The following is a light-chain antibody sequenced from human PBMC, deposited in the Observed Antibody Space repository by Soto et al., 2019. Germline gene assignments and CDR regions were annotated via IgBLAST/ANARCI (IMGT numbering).Light chain of an antibody. CDR2: WAS. Sequence: DIVMTQSPDSLAVSLGERATINCKSSQSVLYSPNNKNYLAWYQHKPGQPPKMLIYWASIRESGVPDRFSGSGSGTDFTLTISSLQSEDLAVYYCQQYYTNSWSFGQGTKVEIK. J-gene: IGKJ1*01. V-gene: IGKV4-1*01. CDR3: QQYYTNSWS. CDR1: QSVLYSPNNKNY.